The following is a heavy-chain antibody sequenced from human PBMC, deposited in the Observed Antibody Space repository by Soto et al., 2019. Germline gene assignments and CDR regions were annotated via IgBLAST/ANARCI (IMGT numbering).Heavy chain of an antibody. Sequence: PGGSLRLSCAAPGFTFISYAMSWVRQAPGKGLEWVSAISGSGGSTYYADSVKGRFTISRDNSKNTLYLQMNSLGAEDTAVYYCAKARGSSTPAPGSYWGQGTLVTVSS. J-gene: IGHJ4*02. V-gene: IGHV3-23*01. D-gene: IGHD2-2*01. CDR1: GFTFISYA. CDR3: AKARGSSTPAPGSY. CDR2: ISGSGGST.